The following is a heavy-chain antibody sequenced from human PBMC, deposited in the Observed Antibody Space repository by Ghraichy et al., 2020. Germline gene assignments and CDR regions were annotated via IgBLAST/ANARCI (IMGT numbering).Heavy chain of an antibody. D-gene: IGHD3-10*01. J-gene: IGHJ5*02. V-gene: IGHV4-4*08. CDR1: GDSVSSNV. Sequence: SQTLSLTCSVSGDSVSSNVWAWIRQSPEKGLEWIGYITTNGNTNYNPSLKSRPIISVDSSKNQVSLTLNSVTAADTAVYYCARRLRGSGSYSPWGQGILGSVSS. CDR3: ARRLRGSGSYSP. CDR2: ITTNGNT.